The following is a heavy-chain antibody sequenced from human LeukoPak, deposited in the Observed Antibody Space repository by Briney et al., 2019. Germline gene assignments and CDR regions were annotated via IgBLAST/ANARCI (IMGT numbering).Heavy chain of an antibody. CDR3: AKETIGDFDY. D-gene: IGHD3-3*01. CDR2: IGATDNSK. Sequence: PGGSLRLSCAASGFNFGTYPMGWVRQAPGKGLEWVSTIGATDNSKYYRDSVKGRFTISRDNFKNMLYLQMNSLRGEDTAVYYCAKETIGDFDYWGQRSLVTVSS. CDR1: GFNFGTYP. J-gene: IGHJ4*02. V-gene: IGHV3-23*02.